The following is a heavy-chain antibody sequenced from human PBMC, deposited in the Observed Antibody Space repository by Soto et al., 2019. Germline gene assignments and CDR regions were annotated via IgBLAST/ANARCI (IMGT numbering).Heavy chain of an antibody. CDR3: ARASFRYYYDSSGYYGY. Sequence: QVQLQQWGAGLLKPSETLSLTCSVYGGSFSGYYWSWIRQPQGKVLEWIGEINHSGSTNYNPPLKSRVTISVDKSTNQFSLKLSSVTAADTAVYYCARASFRYYYDSSGYYGYWGQGTLVTVSS. CDR1: GGSFSGYY. J-gene: IGHJ4*02. D-gene: IGHD3-22*01. CDR2: INHSGST. V-gene: IGHV4-34*01.